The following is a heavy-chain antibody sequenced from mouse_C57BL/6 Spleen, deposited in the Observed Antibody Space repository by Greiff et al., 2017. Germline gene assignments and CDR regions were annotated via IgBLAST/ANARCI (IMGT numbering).Heavy chain of an antibody. CDR3: AGYYYGSSHYAMDY. CDR1: GFNIKDYY. D-gene: IGHD1-1*01. V-gene: IGHV14-2*01. Sequence: EVQRVESGAELVKPGASVKLSCTASGFNIKDYYMHWVKQRTEQGLEWIGRIDPEDGETKYAPKFQGKATITADTSSNTAYLQRSSLTSEDTAVYYCAGYYYGSSHYAMDYWGQGTSVTVSS. J-gene: IGHJ4*01. CDR2: IDPEDGET.